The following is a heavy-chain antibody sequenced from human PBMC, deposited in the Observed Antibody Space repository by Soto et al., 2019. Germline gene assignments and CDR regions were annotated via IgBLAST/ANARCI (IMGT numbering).Heavy chain of an antibody. CDR1: GGTFSSYT. CDR3: AGDRWSRTPCARGYWYFDL. J-gene: IGHJ2*01. V-gene: IGHV1-69*02. CDR2: IIPVLGLP. D-gene: IGHD2-2*01. Sequence: QVQLVQSGAEVKKPGSSVKVSCKASGGTFSSYTISWVRQAPGQGLEWMGRIIPVLGLPNYAQKFQGRVTISAEKAKGTGYLEVGSPGFEGTAGLFRAGDRWSRTPCARGYWYFDLWGRGTLVTVTS.